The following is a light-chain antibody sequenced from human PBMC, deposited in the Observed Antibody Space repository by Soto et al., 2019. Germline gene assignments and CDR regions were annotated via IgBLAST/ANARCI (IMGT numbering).Light chain of an antibody. CDR1: SSNIGAGYD. Sequence: QSVLTQPPSVSGAPGQRVTISCTGSSSNIGAGYDVHWYQQLPGTAPKLLIYGNSNRPSRVPNRFSGSKSGTSASLSITGLQDEDEADYYCQSYDSSLSGAVFGGGTQLTVL. CDR3: QSYDSSLSGAV. V-gene: IGLV1-40*01. CDR2: GNS. J-gene: IGLJ7*01.